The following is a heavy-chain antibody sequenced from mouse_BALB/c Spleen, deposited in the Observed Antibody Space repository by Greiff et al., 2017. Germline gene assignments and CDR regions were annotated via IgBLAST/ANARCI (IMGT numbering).Heavy chain of an antibody. CDR3: ARRRDTAVDY. J-gene: IGHJ2*02. V-gene: IGHV14-1*02. CDR1: GFNFNDYY. Sequence: VQLQQSGAELVRPGALVKLSCKASGFNFNDYYMHWVKQRPEQGLEWIGWIDPENGNTIYDPKFQGKASITADTSSNTAYLQLSSLTSEDTAVYYCARRRDTAVDYWGQGTSLTVSS. CDR2: IDPENGNT.